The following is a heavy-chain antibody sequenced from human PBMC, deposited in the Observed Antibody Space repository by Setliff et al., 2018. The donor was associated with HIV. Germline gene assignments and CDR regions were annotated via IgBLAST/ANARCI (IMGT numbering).Heavy chain of an antibody. Sequence: SVKVSCKASGGTFSSYAISWVRQAPGQGLEWMGGIIPIFGTANCAQKFQGRVTITTDESTSTAYMELSSLRSEDTAVYYCARGTAYYNFWSGYSQDYYYYMDVWGKGTTVTVSS. CDR1: GGTFSSYA. CDR3: ARGTAYYNFWSGYSQDYYYYMDV. D-gene: IGHD3-3*01. V-gene: IGHV1-69*05. CDR2: IIPIFGTA. J-gene: IGHJ6*03.